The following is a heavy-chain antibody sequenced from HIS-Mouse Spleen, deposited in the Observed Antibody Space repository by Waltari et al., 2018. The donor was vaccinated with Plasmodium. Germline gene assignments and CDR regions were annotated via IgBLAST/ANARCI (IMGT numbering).Heavy chain of an antibody. CDR2: IKQDGSEK. Sequence: EVQLVESGGGLVQPGGSLRLPCAASGFTLSSYWMGCVRQAPGKGLEWVANIKQDGSEKYYVDSVKGRFTISRDNAKNSLYLQMNSLRAEDTAVYYCASSWYWYFDLWGRGTLVTVSS. J-gene: IGHJ2*01. D-gene: IGHD6-13*01. V-gene: IGHV3-7*01. CDR1: GFTLSSYW. CDR3: ASSWYWYFDL.